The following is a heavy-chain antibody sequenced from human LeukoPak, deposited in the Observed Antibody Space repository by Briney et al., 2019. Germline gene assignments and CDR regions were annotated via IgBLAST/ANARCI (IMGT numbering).Heavy chain of an antibody. D-gene: IGHD2-2*01. V-gene: IGHV3-23*01. J-gene: IGHJ4*02. Sequence: PGGSLRLSCAASGFTFSSYAMSWVRQAPGKELEWVSAISGSGGSTYYADSVKGRFTISRDNSKNTLYLQMNSLRAEDTAVYYCAKAPGGSSTSWPYFDYWGQGTLVTVSS. CDR1: GFTFSSYA. CDR3: AKAPGGSSTSWPYFDY. CDR2: ISGSGGST.